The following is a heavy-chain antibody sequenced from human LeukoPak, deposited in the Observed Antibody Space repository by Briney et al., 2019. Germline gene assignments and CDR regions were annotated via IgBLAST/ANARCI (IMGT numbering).Heavy chain of an antibody. Sequence: PGGSLRLSCAVSGITLSNYGMSWVRQAPGKGLEWVAGMSDSGGRTNYADSVKGRFTISRDNPKNTLYLQMNSLRAEDTAVYYCARAGYCSSTSCYGSFDYWGQGTLVTVSS. D-gene: IGHD2-2*01. CDR2: MSDSGGRT. V-gene: IGHV3-23*01. CDR3: ARAGYCSSTSCYGSFDY. J-gene: IGHJ4*02. CDR1: GITLSNYG.